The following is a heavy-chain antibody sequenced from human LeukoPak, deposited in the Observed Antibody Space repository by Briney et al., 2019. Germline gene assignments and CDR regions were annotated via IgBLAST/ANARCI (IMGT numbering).Heavy chain of an antibody. V-gene: IGHV3-74*01. CDR1: GFTFSSYW. CDR2: IASDGSST. D-gene: IGHD4-23*01. Sequence: GGSLRLSCAASGFTFSSYWMNWVRQAPGKGLVWVSRIASDGSSTTYADSVKGRFSSSRDNAKNTLYLQMNSLRVEDTAVYYCARGRPHGNDYWGQGTLVTVSS. CDR3: ARGRPHGNDY. J-gene: IGHJ4*02.